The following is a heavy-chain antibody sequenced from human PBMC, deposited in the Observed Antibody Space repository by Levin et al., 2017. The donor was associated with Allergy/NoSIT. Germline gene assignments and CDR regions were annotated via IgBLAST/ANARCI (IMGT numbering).Heavy chain of an antibody. Sequence: TGGSLRLSCAASGFTFSRSDMHWVRRSTGKGLEWVSAIGTSNDTYYAASVKGRFSISRENAKDSLYLQMNDLRAGDTAVYYCARGPWFDPWGQGTLVTVSS. CDR1: GFTFSRSD. CDR3: ARGPWFDP. CDR2: IGTSNDT. V-gene: IGHV3-13*01. J-gene: IGHJ5*02.